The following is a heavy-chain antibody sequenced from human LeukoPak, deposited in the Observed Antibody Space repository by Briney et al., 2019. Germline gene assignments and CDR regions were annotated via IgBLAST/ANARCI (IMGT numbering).Heavy chain of an antibody. J-gene: IGHJ3*02. CDR3: TRVGSYHDAFDI. V-gene: IGHV3-49*04. CDR1: GFTFGDYA. CDR2: IRSKAYGGTT. Sequence: GGSLRLSCTASGFTFGDYAMSWVRQAPGKGLEWVGFIRSKAYGGTTEYAASVKGRFTISRDDCKSIAYLQMNSLKTEDTAVYYCTRVGSYHDAFDIWGQGTMVTVSS. D-gene: IGHD5-18*01.